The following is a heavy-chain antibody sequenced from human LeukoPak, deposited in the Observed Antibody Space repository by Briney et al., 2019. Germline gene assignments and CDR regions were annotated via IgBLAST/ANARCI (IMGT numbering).Heavy chain of an antibody. CDR1: GVSFSGYY. CDR2: INHSGST. J-gene: IGHJ4*02. Sequence: PSETLSLTCAVYGVSFSGYYWSWIRQPPGKGLEWIGEINHSGSTNYNPSLKSRVTISVDTSKNQFSLKLSSVTAADTAVYYCASRWYPYYFDYWGQGTLVTVS. V-gene: IGHV4-34*01. D-gene: IGHD6-13*01. CDR3: ASRWYPYYFDY.